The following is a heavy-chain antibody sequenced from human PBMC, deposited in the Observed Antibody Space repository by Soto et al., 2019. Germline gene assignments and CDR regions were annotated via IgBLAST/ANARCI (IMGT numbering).Heavy chain of an antibody. J-gene: IGHJ2*01. CDR1: GFTFSSYG. D-gene: IGHD6-13*01. CDR2: ISYDGSNN. CDR3: AKGQIAAAQHGAYWYFDL. V-gene: IGHV3-30*18. Sequence: VQLVESGGGVVQPGRSLRLSCAASGFTFSSYGMHWVRQAPGKGLEWVAIISYDGSNNYYADSVKGRFTISRDNSKNTLYLQMNSPRAEDTAVSYCAKGQIAAAQHGAYWYFDLWGRGTLVTVSS.